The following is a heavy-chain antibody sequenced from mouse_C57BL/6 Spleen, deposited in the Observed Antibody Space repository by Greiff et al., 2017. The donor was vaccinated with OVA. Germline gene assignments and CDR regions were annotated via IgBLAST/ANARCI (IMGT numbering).Heavy chain of an antibody. Sequence: QVQLQQPGAELVMPGASVKLSCTASGYTFTSYWMHWVQQRPGQGLEWVGEIDPSDSYTNYTQKFKGKSTLTVDNSSSTAYMQLSSLTSEDSAFDYCASGYDAMDYWGQGTSVTVSA. CDR3: ASGYDAMDY. V-gene: IGHV1-69*01. CDR1: GYTFTSYW. J-gene: IGHJ4*01. CDR2: IDPSDSYT.